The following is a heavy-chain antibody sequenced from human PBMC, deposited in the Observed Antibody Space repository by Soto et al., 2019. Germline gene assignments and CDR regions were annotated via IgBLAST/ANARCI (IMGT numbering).Heavy chain of an antibody. CDR2: IYYSGST. J-gene: IGHJ4*02. Sequence: SETLSLTCTVSAGSISSSSYYWGWIRQPPGKGLEWIGSIYYSGSTYYNPSLKSRVTISVDTSKNQFSLKLSSVTAADTAVYYCAGIDSGYDLREDYWGQGTLVTVSS. CDR3: AGIDSGYDLREDY. D-gene: IGHD5-12*01. V-gene: IGHV4-39*01. CDR1: AGSISSSSYY.